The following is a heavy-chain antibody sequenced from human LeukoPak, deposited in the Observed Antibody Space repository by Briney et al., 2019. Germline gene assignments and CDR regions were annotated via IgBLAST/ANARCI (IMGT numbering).Heavy chain of an antibody. V-gene: IGHV2-5*02. CDR3: AHSKESIGITMVRGVFFD. Sequence: SGPTLVNPTQTLTLPFTFSGFSLSTSGVGVGWIRQPPGKALEGLALIYWDDDKRYSPSPKSRLTITKDTSKNQVVLTMTNMDPVDTATYYCAHSKESIGITMVRGVFFDWGQGTLVTVSS. CDR2: IYWDDDK. CDR1: GFSLSTSGVG. D-gene: IGHD3-10*01. J-gene: IGHJ4*02.